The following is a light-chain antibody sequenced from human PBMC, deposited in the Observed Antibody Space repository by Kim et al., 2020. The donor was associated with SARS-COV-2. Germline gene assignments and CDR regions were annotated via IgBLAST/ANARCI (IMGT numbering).Light chain of an antibody. Sequence: SPGERATLSCRASQSVRSNYLAWYQQKPGQAPRLLIHGASSRATAIPDRFSGSGSGTDFTLTINRLEPEDFAVYYCQQYSTSPRTFGQGTKVDIK. CDR3: QQYSTSPRT. J-gene: IGKJ1*01. V-gene: IGKV3-20*01. CDR1: QSVRSNY. CDR2: GAS.